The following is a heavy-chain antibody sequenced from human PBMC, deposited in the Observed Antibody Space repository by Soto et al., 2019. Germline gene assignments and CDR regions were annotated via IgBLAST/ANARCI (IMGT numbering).Heavy chain of an antibody. V-gene: IGHV3-23*01. D-gene: IGHD3-10*01. Sequence: GGSLRLSCAASGFTFSSYAMSWVRQAPGKGLEWVSAMSGSGGSTYYADSVKGRFTISRDNSKNTLYLQMNSLRAEDTAVYYCAKDGQRGGVRGYDAFDIWGQGTMVTVSS. J-gene: IGHJ3*02. CDR2: MSGSGGST. CDR1: GFTFSSYA. CDR3: AKDGQRGGVRGYDAFDI.